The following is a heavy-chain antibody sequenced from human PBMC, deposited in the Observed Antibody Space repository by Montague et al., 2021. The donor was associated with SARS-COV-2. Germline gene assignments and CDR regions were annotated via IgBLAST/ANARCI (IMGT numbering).Heavy chain of an antibody. CDR1: GFTFSSHW. CDR2: INQDGSDR. J-gene: IGHJ4*02. D-gene: IGHD3-22*01. V-gene: IGHV3-7*01. CDR3: AKKVFPYDSSGYLFDY. Sequence: SLRLSCAGTGFTFSSHWMNWVRQAPGKGLKWVANINQDGSDRRYVDSVKGRFTISKDNAKNSLFLEMNSLRAEDTAVYYCAKKVFPYDSSGYLFDYWGQGTLVTVSS.